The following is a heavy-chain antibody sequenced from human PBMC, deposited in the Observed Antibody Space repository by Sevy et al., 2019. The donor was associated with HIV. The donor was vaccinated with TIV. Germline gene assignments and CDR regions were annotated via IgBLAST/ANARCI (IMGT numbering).Heavy chain of an antibody. J-gene: IGHJ6*02. CDR2: RYHSGST. CDR1: GASITSSAW. Sequence: SETLSLTCAVSGASITSSAWWTWVRQPPGKGLEWIGKRYHSGSTTYNPSLKSRVTILVDDSKNQCSLHLKSVTAADTAVYYCARGAIAAAGYSYGMDVWGQGTTVTVSS. D-gene: IGHD6-13*01. V-gene: IGHV4-4*02. CDR3: ARGAIAAAGYSYGMDV.